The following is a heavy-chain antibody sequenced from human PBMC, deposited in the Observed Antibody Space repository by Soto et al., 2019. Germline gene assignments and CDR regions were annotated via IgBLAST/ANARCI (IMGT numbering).Heavy chain of an antibody. Sequence: GGSLRLSCAASGFTFSNAWINWVRQAPGKGLEWVGRIKSKTDGGTTDFAAPVEGRVTMTRNTSISTAYMELSSLRSEDTAVYYCARGHGETKFDPWGQGTLVTVSS. D-gene: IGHD4-17*01. CDR2: IKSKTDGGTT. CDR3: ARGHGETKFDP. CDR1: GFTFSNAW. V-gene: IGHV3-15*07. J-gene: IGHJ5*02.